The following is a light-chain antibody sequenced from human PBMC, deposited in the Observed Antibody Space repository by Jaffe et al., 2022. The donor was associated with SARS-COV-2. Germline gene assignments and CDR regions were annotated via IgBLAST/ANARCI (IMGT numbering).Light chain of an antibody. Sequence: SYALTQPPSVSVSPRQTASITCSGDDLDNKYISWYQQRPGQSPVLVIYQDFKRPSEIPERFTGSNSGNTATLTISGTQAMDEGDYYCQAWDNNTAIFGGGTKLTV. CDR2: QDF. J-gene: IGLJ2*01. V-gene: IGLV3-1*01. CDR1: DLDNKY. CDR3: QAWDNNTAI.